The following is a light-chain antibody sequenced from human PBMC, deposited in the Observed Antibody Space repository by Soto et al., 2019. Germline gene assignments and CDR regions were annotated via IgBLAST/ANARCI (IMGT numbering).Light chain of an antibody. J-gene: IGKJ4*01. CDR2: GAS. CDR1: EGVSSN. Sequence: EIVMTQSPATLSVSPGERATLSCRASEGVSSNLAWYQQKPGQAPRLLIYGASTRASGIPARFSGSGSGTDFTLTISSLQSEDFAVYYCQHYNNWPPLTFGGGTKVEIK. CDR3: QHYNNWPPLT. V-gene: IGKV3-15*01.